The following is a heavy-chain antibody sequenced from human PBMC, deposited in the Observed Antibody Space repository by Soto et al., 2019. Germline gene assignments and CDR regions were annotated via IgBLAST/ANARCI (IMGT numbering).Heavy chain of an antibody. Sequence: EVQVLESGGGLVQPGGSLRLSCAGSGFTFINYAMNWVRQAPGKGLEWVSSISGGGDAAFFPDSVRGRFTISRDNSKNTVTLQMKSLGVDDTAVYYCGRKIFGSTTRPNYWYFDLWGRGTLVTVSS. CDR2: ISGGGDAA. CDR3: GRKIFGSTTRPNYWYFDL. V-gene: IGHV3-23*01. D-gene: IGHD3-3*01. J-gene: IGHJ2*01. CDR1: GFTFINYA.